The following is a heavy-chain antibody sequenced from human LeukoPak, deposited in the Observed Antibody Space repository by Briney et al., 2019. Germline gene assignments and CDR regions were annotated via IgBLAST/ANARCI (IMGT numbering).Heavy chain of an antibody. CDR2: IYYSGST. V-gene: IGHV4-61*05. Sequence: SETLSLTCSVSGGSITSSSYYWAWIRQPPEKGLEWIGYIYYSGSTNYNPSLKSRVTISVDTSKNQFSLKLSSVTAADTAVYYCARMSRIAVAGTHFQHWGQGTLVTVSS. CDR1: GGSITSSSYY. J-gene: IGHJ1*01. D-gene: IGHD6-19*01. CDR3: ARMSRIAVAGTHFQH.